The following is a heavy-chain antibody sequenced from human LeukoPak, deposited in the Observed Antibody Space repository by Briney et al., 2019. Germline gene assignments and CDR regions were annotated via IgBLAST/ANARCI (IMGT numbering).Heavy chain of an antibody. CDR1: GFTVSSNY. Sequence: PGGSLRLSCAASGFTVSSNYMSWVRQAPGKGLEWVSAISGSGGSTYYADSVKGRFTISRDNSKNTLYLQMNSLRAEDTAVYYCAKDLSVVATTFDYWGQGTLVTVSS. D-gene: IGHD5-12*01. CDR3: AKDLSVVATTFDY. CDR2: ISGSGGST. V-gene: IGHV3-23*01. J-gene: IGHJ4*02.